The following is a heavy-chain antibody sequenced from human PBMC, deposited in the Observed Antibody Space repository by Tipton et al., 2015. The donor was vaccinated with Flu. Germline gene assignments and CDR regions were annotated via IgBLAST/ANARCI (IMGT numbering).Heavy chain of an antibody. D-gene: IGHD3-10*02. J-gene: IGHJ4*02. CDR3: ARLSFYDVDLKNFYFDY. CDR2: FYYGETT. Sequence: TLSLTCTVSGGSISSFYWSWIRQPPGKGLEWIGYFYYGETTKYNPSLKSRVSMSIDTSKNQLSLKLSSVTAADTAMFYCARLSFYDVDLKNFYFDYWGQGALVTVSS. V-gene: IGHV4-59*08. CDR1: GGSISSFY.